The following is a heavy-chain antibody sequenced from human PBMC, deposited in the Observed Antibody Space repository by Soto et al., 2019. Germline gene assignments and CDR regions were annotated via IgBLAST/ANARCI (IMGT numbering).Heavy chain of an antibody. Sequence: QVQLVQSGAEVKKPGASVKVSCKASGYNFTSLHMNWVRQATGQGLEWMGWVNPNNGDTGYAQKLQGRVTRTRHTSISTFYMELSSLTSADTAVYFCARGVGNWGDSWGQGTLVTVSS. CDR1: GYNFTSLH. J-gene: IGHJ5*01. V-gene: IGHV1-8*01. CDR3: ARGVGNWGDS. CDR2: VNPNNGDT.